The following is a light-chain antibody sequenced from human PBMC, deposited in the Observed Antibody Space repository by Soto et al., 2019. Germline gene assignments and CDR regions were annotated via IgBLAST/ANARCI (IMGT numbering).Light chain of an antibody. V-gene: IGKV3-15*01. CDR1: QSVNAN. CDR3: QQYNTWLWT. J-gene: IGKJ1*01. CDR2: GAS. Sequence: EVVMTQSPATLSVSPGERATLSCRASQSVNANLARYQQMPGQAPRLLIHGASNRATGIPARFSGSGFGTEFILTISSLQSEDFAVYYCQQYNTWLWTFGQGTKVEI.